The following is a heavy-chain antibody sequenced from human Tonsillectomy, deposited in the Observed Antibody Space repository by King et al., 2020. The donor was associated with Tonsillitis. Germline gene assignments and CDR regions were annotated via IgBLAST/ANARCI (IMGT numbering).Heavy chain of an antibody. CDR3: ARERLYCGGGSCSSPFDY. CDR2: IYYSGST. V-gene: IGHV4-59*01. D-gene: IGHD2-15*01. Sequence: HVQLVESGGGVVQPGRSLRLSCAASQFTFNSYAMHWVRQAPGKGLEWIGYIYYSGSTKYNPSLKSRVTISVDTSKNQFSLKLSSVTAADTAVYYCARERLYCGGGSCSSPFDYWGQGTLVTVSS. J-gene: IGHJ4*02. CDR1: QFTFNSYA.